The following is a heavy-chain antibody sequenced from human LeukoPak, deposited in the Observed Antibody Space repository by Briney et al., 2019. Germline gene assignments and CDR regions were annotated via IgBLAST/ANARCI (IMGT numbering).Heavy chain of an antibody. V-gene: IGHV3-48*03. CDR3: ARDSSSWSLTFDY. J-gene: IGHJ4*02. D-gene: IGHD6-13*01. CDR1: GFTFSSYE. CDR2: ISSSGSTI. Sequence: GGSLRLSCAASGFTFSSYEMNWVRQAPGMGLEWVSYISSSGSTIYCADSVKGRFAISRDNAKNSLYLQMNSLRAEDTAVYYCARDSSSWSLTFDYWGQGTLVTVSS.